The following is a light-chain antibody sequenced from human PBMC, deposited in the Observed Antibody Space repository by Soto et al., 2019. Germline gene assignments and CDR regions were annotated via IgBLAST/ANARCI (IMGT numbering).Light chain of an antibody. V-gene: IGKV3-20*01. CDR1: QSVSSNY. Sequence: EIVLTQSPGTLPLSPGERATLSCRASQSVSSNYLVWYQQKPGQAPRPLIYGASSRATGIPDRFSGSGSGTDFTITISRLGPEDFAVYYCQQYAHSPFTFGQGPKLEIK. CDR3: QQYAHSPFT. J-gene: IGKJ2*01. CDR2: GAS.